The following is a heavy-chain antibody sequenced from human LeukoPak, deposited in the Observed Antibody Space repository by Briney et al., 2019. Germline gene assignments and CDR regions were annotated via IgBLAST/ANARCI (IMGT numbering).Heavy chain of an antibody. J-gene: IGHJ5*02. D-gene: IGHD2-2*01. V-gene: IGHV4-38-2*02. CDR3: AREYCSSTSCYRRWFDP. CDR1: GYSISSGYY. CDR2: IYHSGIT. Sequence: SETLSLTCTVSGYSISSGYYWGWIRQPPGKGLEWIGYIYHSGITNYTPSLKSRVTISIDRSKNQFSLKLSSVTAADTAVYYCAREYCSSTSCYRRWFDPWGQGTLVTVSS.